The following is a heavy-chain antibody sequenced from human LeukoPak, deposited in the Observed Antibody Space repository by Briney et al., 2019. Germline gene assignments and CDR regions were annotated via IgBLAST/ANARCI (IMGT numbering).Heavy chain of an antibody. CDR3: ARGGRFGGVSPDFDY. Sequence: ASVKVSCKASGYTFTSYDINWVRQATGRGLEWMGWMNPNSGNTGYAQKFQGRVTMTRNTSINTAYMELSSLRSEDTAVYYCARGGRFGGVSPDFDYWGQGTLVTVSS. CDR1: GYTFTSYD. V-gene: IGHV1-8*01. CDR2: MNPNSGNT. D-gene: IGHD3-16*01. J-gene: IGHJ4*02.